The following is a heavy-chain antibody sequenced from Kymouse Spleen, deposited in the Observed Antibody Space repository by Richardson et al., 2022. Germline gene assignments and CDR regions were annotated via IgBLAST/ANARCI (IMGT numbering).Heavy chain of an antibody. V-gene: IGHV4-59*01. Sequence: QVQLQESGPGLVKPSETLSLTCTVSGGSISSYYWSWIRQPPGKGLEWIGYIYYSGSTNYNPSLKSRVTISVDTSKNQFSLKLSSVTAADTAVYYCARGPYDSSGYYPFDYWGQGTLVTVSS. CDR3: ARGPYDSSGYYPFDY. CDR1: GGSISSYY. J-gene: IGHJ4*02. D-gene: IGHD3-22*01. CDR2: IYYSGST.